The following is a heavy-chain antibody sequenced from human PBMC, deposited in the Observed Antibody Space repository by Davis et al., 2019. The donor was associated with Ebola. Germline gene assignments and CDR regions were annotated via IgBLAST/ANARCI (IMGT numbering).Heavy chain of an antibody. J-gene: IGHJ3*02. D-gene: IGHD4-17*01. CDR3: GKDPNGDFVGGFDI. CDR1: GFTFSNYA. CDR2: ISRSGDKT. Sequence: LSLTCAASGFTFSNYAMSWVRQAPGKGPEWVSGISRSGDKTYYADSVKGRFTISRDNSENTLYVQMNSLRAEDTAVYYCGKDPNGDFVGGFDIWGQGTRVTVSS. V-gene: IGHV3-23*01.